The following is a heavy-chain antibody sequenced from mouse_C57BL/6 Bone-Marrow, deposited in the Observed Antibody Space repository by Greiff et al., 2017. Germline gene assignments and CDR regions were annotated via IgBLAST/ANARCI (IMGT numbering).Heavy chain of an antibody. CDR2: IAPSDSYT. CDR1: GYTFTSYW. V-gene: IGHV1-69*01. CDR3: AREARELWFAY. Sequence: VQLQQPGAELVMPGASVKLSCKASGYTFTSYWMHWVKQRPGQGLEWIGEIAPSDSYTNYNQKFKGKSTLTVDKSSSTAYMQLSSLTSEDSAVYYCAREARELWFAYWGQGTLVTVSA. J-gene: IGHJ3*01.